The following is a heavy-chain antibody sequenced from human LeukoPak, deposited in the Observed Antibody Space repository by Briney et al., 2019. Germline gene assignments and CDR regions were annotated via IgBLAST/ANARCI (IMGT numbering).Heavy chain of an antibody. CDR2: INQDGSVK. CDR3: AREKSYGGSFDY. V-gene: IGHV3-7*01. J-gene: IGHJ4*02. D-gene: IGHD5-12*01. CDR1: GFTLTTYW. Sequence: GGSLRLSCAASGFTLTTYWMSWVRQAPGKGLEWVANINQDGSVKNYVDSVKGRFTISRDNAKNSLYLQMNGLRAEDTAVYYCAREKSYGGSFDYWGQGTLVTASS.